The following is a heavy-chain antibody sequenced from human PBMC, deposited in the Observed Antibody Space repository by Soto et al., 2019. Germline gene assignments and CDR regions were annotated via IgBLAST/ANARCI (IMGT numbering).Heavy chain of an antibody. J-gene: IGHJ4*02. CDR1: GFTFSSYG. Sequence: QVQLVASGGGVVQPGRSLRLSCAASGFTFSSYGMHWVRQAPGKGLEWVAVISYDGSNKYYADSVKGRFTISRDNSKNTLYLQMNSLRAEDTAVYYCAKDRITIFGVVIGSFDYWGQGTLVTVSS. CDR2: ISYDGSNK. V-gene: IGHV3-30*18. D-gene: IGHD3-3*01. CDR3: AKDRITIFGVVIGSFDY.